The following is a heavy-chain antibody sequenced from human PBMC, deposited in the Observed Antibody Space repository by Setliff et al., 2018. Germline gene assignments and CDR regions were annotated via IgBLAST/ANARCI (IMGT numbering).Heavy chain of an antibody. V-gene: IGHV3-15*01. J-gene: IGHJ4*02. Sequence: PGGSLRLSCAASGFTFTTAWMTWVRQAPGKGLEWVGRIKSNVDGGTAHYAAPVEGRVTMTMDASITTVYMELSRLTSDDTAVYYCVRQDILTSYYMFDYWGQGTLVTVSS. CDR3: VRQDILTSYYMFDY. D-gene: IGHD3-9*01. CDR2: IKSNVDGGTA. CDR1: GFTFTTAW.